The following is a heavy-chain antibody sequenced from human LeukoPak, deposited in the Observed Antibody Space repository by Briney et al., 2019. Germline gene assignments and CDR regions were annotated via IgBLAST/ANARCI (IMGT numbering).Heavy chain of an antibody. CDR2: IKQDGSEK. D-gene: IGHD6-19*01. V-gene: IGHV3-7*01. CDR1: GFTFSSYW. Sequence: GGSLRLSCAASGFTFSSYWMSWVRQAPGKGLEWVANIKQDGSEKYYVDSVKGRFTISRDNAKNSLYLQMNSLRAEDTAVYYCARDRTGYSSGRKFTYFDYWGQGTLVTVSS. CDR3: ARDRTGYSSGRKFTYFDY. J-gene: IGHJ4*02.